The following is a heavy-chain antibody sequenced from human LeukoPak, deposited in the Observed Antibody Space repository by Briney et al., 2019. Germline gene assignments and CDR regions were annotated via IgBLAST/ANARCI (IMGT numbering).Heavy chain of an antibody. CDR1: GFSLSTSGVG. CDR2: ICWNDDK. CDR3: AHNVAWFGGAYYYYGMDV. V-gene: IGHV2-5*01. D-gene: IGHD3-10*01. Sequence: SGPTLVKPTQTLTPTCTFSGFSLSTSGVGVGWIRQPPGKALEWLALICWNDDKRYSPSLKSRLTITKDTSKNQVVLTMTNMDPVDTATYYCAHNVAWFGGAYYYYGMDVWGQGTTVTVSS. J-gene: IGHJ6*02.